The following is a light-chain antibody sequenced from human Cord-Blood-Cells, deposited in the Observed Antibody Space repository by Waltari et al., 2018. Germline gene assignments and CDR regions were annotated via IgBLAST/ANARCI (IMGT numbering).Light chain of an antibody. CDR2: EVS. CDR1: SSDVGGYNY. CDR3: SSYAGSNNFV. V-gene: IGLV2-8*01. J-gene: IGLJ1*01. Sequence: QSALTQPPSASGAPGHSVTISCTGTSSDVGGYNYCSWYQQHPGKAPKLMIYEVSKRPSGVPDRFSGSKSGNTAALTVSGLQAEDEADYYCSSYAGSNNFVFGTGTKVTVL.